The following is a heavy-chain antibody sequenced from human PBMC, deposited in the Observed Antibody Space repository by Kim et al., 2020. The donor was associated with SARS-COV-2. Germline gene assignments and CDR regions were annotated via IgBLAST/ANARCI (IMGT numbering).Heavy chain of an antibody. Sequence: SFQGQVTISADKSISTAYLQWSSLKASDTAMYYCARRGYDILTGYGAFDIWGQGTMVTVSS. V-gene: IGHV5-51*01. D-gene: IGHD3-9*01. CDR3: ARRGYDILTGYGAFDI. J-gene: IGHJ3*02.